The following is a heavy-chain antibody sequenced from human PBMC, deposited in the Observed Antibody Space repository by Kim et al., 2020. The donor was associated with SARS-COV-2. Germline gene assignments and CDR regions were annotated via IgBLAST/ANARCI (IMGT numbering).Heavy chain of an antibody. J-gene: IGHJ4*02. Sequence: ASVKVSCKASGYTFTSYGISWVRQAPGQGLEWMGWISAYNGNTNYAQKLQGRVTMTTDTSTSTAYMELRSLRSDDTAVYYCARDKGGYSSSWSRNFDYWGQGTLVTVSS. CDR1: GYTFTSYG. CDR3: ARDKGGYSSSWSRNFDY. V-gene: IGHV1-18*04. D-gene: IGHD6-13*01. CDR2: ISAYNGNT.